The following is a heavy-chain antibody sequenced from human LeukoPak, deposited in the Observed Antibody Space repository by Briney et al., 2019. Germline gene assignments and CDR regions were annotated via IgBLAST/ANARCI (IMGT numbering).Heavy chain of an antibody. D-gene: IGHD3-16*01. Sequence: PSETLSLTCTVSGGSISSSSYYWGWIRQPPGKGLEWIGSIYYSGSTYYNPSLKSRVTISVDTSKNQFSLKLSSVTAADTAVYYCARLRRSTFGGDPWGQGTLVTVSS. CDR3: ARLRRSTFGGDP. V-gene: IGHV4-39*07. CDR1: GGSISSSSYY. CDR2: IYYSGST. J-gene: IGHJ5*02.